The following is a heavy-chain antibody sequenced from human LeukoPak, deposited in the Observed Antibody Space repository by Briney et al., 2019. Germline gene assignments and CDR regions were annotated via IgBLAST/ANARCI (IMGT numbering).Heavy chain of an antibody. D-gene: IGHD6-19*01. V-gene: IGHV3-30-3*01. CDR1: GFTSSSYA. J-gene: IGHJ4*02. CDR3: ARDEVASGWKILDY. Sequence: GGSLRLSCAASGFTSSSYAMHWVRQAPGKGLEWVAVISYDGSNKYYADSVKGRFTISRDNSKNTLYLQMNSLRAEDTAVYYCARDEVASGWKILDYWGQGTLVTASS. CDR2: ISYDGSNK.